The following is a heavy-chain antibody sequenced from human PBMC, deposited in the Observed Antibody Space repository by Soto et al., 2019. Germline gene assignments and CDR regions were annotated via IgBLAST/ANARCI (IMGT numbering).Heavy chain of an antibody. Sequence: QVQLVQSGAEVKKPGASVKVSCKASGYTFTSYAMHWVRQAPGQRLEWMGWINAGNGNTKYSQKFQGRVTITRDTSASRAYMELSSLRSEDTAVYYCARVPPTILTFDPWGQGTLVTVSS. CDR1: GYTFTSYA. V-gene: IGHV1-3*01. CDR3: ARVPPTILTFDP. J-gene: IGHJ5*02. D-gene: IGHD7-27*01. CDR2: INAGNGNT.